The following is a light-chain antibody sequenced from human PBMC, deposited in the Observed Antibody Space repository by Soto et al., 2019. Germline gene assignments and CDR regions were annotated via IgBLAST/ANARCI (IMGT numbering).Light chain of an antibody. Sequence: IQMTQFPSSLAASLGDSVTLVXRASQDVRADFGWYQQGPGXAPNXXXYAXSNLQKGVPSRLSGSGSATEFTLPISSLQPDDFANYYCQQCNSYPWTFGQGTKVDIK. CDR3: QQCNSYPWT. CDR1: QDVRAD. J-gene: IGKJ1*01. V-gene: IGKV1-17*01. CDR2: AXS.